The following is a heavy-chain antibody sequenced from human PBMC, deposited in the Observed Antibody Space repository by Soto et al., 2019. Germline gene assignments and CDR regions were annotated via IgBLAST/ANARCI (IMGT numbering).Heavy chain of an antibody. Sequence: PSETLSLTCAVYGGSFSGYYWSWIRQPPGKGLEWIGEINHSGSTNYNPSLKSRVTISVDTSKNQFSLKLSSVTAADTAVYYCARRFNSASGPPAYWGQETLVTVSS. CDR2: INHSGST. V-gene: IGHV4-34*01. CDR3: ARRFNSASGPPAY. CDR1: GGSFSGYY. D-gene: IGHD3-10*01. J-gene: IGHJ4*02.